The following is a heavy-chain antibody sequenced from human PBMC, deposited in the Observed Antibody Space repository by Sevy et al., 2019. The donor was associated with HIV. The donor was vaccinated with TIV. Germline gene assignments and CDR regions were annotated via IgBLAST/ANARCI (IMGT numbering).Heavy chain of an antibody. V-gene: IGHV1-18*01. CDR2: ISPSNGNT. CDR1: GYTFITYG. J-gene: IGHJ4*02. D-gene: IGHD3-22*01. CDR3: ARDWVSGDVLSGYYPYFDY. Sequence: ASVKVSCKASGYTFITYGISWVRQAPGQGLEWMGRISPSNGNTKSVQSLQGRPTMTTDTSTSTAYMELRSLRTDDTDVYYCARDWVSGDVLSGYYPYFDYWGQGTLVTVSS.